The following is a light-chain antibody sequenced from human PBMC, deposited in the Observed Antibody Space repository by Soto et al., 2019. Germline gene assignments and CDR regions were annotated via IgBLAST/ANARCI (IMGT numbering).Light chain of an antibody. CDR3: QQYNSYQLT. V-gene: IGKV1-5*01. Sequence: IQMNESPASRSAYVGDGVTIAWRASQSISSYLNWYQQKPGKAPKLLIYDASSLESGVPSRFSGSGSGTEFTLTISSLQPDDFATYYCQQYNSYQLTFGGGTKVDIK. J-gene: IGKJ4*01. CDR2: DAS. CDR1: QSISSY.